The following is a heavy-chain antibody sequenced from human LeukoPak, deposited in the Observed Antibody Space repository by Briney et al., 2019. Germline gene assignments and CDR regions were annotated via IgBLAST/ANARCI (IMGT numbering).Heavy chain of an antibody. D-gene: IGHD3-10*01. Sequence: SETLSPTCTVPGVSINNDDYYWTWVRQEPGKGLEWIGHIYYSGCTYYNPSLKSRVTMSVDTSKTQFSLKLNSVTDADTAVYYCASGLAVVRGVGYWGQGTLVTVSS. CDR3: ASGLAVVRGVGY. V-gene: IGHV4-31*03. CDR2: IYYSGCT. J-gene: IGHJ4*02. CDR1: GVSINNDDYY.